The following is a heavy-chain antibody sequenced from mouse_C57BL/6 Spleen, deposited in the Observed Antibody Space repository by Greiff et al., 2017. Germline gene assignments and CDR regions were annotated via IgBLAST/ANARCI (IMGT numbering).Heavy chain of an antibody. Sequence: EVQLQQSGAELVRPGASVKLSCTASGFNITDYYMHWVKQRPEQGLEWIGRIDPEDGDTEYTPKFQGKATLTADTSSNTASLQLSSLTSEDTAVYYCATGLLRDYWGQGTTLTVSS. CDR3: ATGLLRDY. CDR1: GFNITDYY. J-gene: IGHJ4*01. V-gene: IGHV14-1*01. CDR2: IDPEDGDT. D-gene: IGHD2-3*01.